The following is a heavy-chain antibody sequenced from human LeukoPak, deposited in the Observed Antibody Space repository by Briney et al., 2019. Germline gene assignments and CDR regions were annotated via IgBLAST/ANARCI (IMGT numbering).Heavy chain of an antibody. V-gene: IGHV1-46*01. CDR2: INPSGGST. CDR3: ASALYYYDSSGYMAGREYFDY. J-gene: IGHJ4*02. D-gene: IGHD3-22*01. CDR1: GYTFTSYY. Sequence: ASVKVSCKASGYTFTSYYMHWVRQAPGQGLEWMGIINPSGGSTSYAQKFQGRVTMTRDTSTSTVYMELSSLRSEDTAVYYCASALYYYDSSGYMAGREYFDYWGQGTLVTVSS.